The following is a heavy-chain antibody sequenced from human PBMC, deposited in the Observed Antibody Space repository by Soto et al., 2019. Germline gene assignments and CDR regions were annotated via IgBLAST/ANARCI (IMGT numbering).Heavy chain of an antibody. CDR1: GYTFTSYG. D-gene: IGHD5-12*01. CDR3: VRALEMATITNYYYGMDV. V-gene: IGHV1-18*04. CDR2: ISAYNGNT. Sequence: GASVKVSCKASGYTFTSYGISWVRQAPGQGLEWMGWISAYNGNTNYAQKLQGRVTMTTDTSTSTAYMELRSLRSDDTAVYYCVRALEMATITNYYYGMDVWGQGTTVTVSS. J-gene: IGHJ6*02.